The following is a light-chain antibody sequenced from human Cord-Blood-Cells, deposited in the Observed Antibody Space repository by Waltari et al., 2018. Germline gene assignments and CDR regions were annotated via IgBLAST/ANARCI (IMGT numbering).Light chain of an antibody. J-gene: IGLJ1*01. CDR1: SSDVGSYNL. CDR3: CSYAGSSTYV. CDR2: EGS. V-gene: IGLV2-23*01. Sequence: QSALTQPASVSGSPGQSITISCTGTSSDVGSYNLVSWYQQHPGKAPKPMIYEGSKMPSGVSNRLSGSKSGNTASLTISGLQAEDEADYYCCSYAGSSTYVFGTGTKVTVL.